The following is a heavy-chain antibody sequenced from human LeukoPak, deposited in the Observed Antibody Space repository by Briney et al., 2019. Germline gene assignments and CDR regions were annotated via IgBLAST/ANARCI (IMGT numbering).Heavy chain of an antibody. J-gene: IGHJ4*02. Sequence: GGSLRLSCAASVFAFSNYAMHWVRQAPGKGLEWVAVISYDGGTKYYADSVKGRFTISRDNSKNTLYLQMNSLRAEDTAVYYCAKDKMAYSTSYWDYWGQGTLVTVSS. CDR3: AKDKMAYSTSYWDY. CDR1: VFAFSNYA. CDR2: ISYDGGTK. V-gene: IGHV3-30*18. D-gene: IGHD6-6*01.